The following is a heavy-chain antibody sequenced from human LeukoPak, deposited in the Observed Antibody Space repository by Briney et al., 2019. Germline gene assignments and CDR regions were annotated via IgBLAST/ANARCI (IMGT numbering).Heavy chain of an antibody. CDR3: ARVGGYGYHYYYMDV. D-gene: IGHD5-12*01. Sequence: IPSETLSLTCSVSRYSISSGYYWAWIRHPPGKVLEWIGSIYHSGSADYNASLKSRVTISVDTSKNQFYLELTTVTAADTAVYYCARVGGYGYHYYYMDVWGKGVTVTVAS. V-gene: IGHV4-38-2*02. J-gene: IGHJ6*03. CDR1: RYSISSGYY. CDR2: IYHSGSA.